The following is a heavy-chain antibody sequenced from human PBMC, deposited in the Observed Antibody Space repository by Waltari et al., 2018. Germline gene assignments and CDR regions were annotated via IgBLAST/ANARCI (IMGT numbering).Heavy chain of an antibody. CDR1: GASINSGDYY. V-gene: IGHV4-30-4*08. CDR3: ARVDTIFGVVPHADAFDI. J-gene: IGHJ3*02. Sequence: GLAKPSQTLSLTCSVSGASINSGDYYWSWIRQPPGKGLEWIGYISYSGTTYYTPSLKSRVSISLDTAKNDFSLEVRSVTAADTAMYYCARVDTIFGVVPHADAFDIWGQGTMVTVAS. CDR2: ISYSGTT. D-gene: IGHD3-3*01.